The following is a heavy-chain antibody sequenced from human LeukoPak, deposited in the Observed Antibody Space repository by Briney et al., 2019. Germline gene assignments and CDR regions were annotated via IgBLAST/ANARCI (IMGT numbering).Heavy chain of an antibody. CDR1: GFTFSSYA. CDR2: ISYDGSNK. CDR3: VKMFNYHSSNPLDY. D-gene: IGHD6-13*01. V-gene: IGHV3-30*04. J-gene: IGHJ4*02. Sequence: PGGSLRLSCAASGFTFSSYAMHWVRQAPGKGLEWVAVISYDGSNKYYADSVEGRFTISRDNSKNTLSLQMNSLRAEDTAVYYCVKMFNYHSSNPLDYWGQGTLVTVSS.